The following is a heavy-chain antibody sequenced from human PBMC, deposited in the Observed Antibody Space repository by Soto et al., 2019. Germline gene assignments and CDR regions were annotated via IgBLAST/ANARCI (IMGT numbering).Heavy chain of an antibody. J-gene: IGHJ4*02. CDR1: GLTFRAFS. CDR2: ISGSGGST. D-gene: IGHD5-12*01. Sequence: EVQLLESGGGLVQPGGSLRLSCAASGLTFRAFSMSWVHQPPGKGLEWVSGISGSGGSTYYADSVKGRFTISRDSSSNTLYLQMSSLRAEDTAVYYCAKSRGDSWYLYYYDYWGQGTLVTVSS. CDR3: AKSRGDSWYLYYYDY. V-gene: IGHV3-23*01.